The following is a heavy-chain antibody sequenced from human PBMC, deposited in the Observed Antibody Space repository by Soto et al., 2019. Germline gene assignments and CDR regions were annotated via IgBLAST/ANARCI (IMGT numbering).Heavy chain of an antibody. CDR1: GVSISSYY. D-gene: IGHD1-26*01. CDR2: IYYSGST. CDR3: ARGGYYLDPFDF. J-gene: IGHJ4*02. Sequence: NPSETLSLTCTVSGVSISSYYWSWIRQPPGKGLEWIGYIYYSGSTNYNPSLKSRVTISVDTSKNPSSLKLTSVTDEDTAVYYCARGGYYLDPFDFWGQGTLVTVSS. V-gene: IGHV4-59*01.